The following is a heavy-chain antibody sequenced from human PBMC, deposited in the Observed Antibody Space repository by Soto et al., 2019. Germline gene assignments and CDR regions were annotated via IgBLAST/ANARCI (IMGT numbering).Heavy chain of an antibody. V-gene: IGHV4-31*03. CDR1: GGSISSGGYY. CDR3: ARDPGSPPEWYFDL. CDR2: IYYSGST. Sequence: QVQLQESGPGLVKPSQTLSLTCTVSGGSISSGGYYWSWIRQHPGKGLEWIGYIYYSGSTYYNPSLRSRVTISVDTSKNQFSLKLSSVTAAETAVYYCARDPGSPPEWYFDLWGRGTRVTVSS. J-gene: IGHJ2*01.